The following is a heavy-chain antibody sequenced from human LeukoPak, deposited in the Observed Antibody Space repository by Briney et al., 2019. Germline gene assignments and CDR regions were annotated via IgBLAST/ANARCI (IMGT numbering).Heavy chain of an antibody. D-gene: IGHD5-24*01. CDR3: ARGLGEGYPDY. Sequence: SETLSLTCAVPGGSFSGFYWTWIRQPPGKELEWIGEIKHGGFTNYHPSLKSRVTMSEDTSNNQFSLKLTSVTAADTAVYYCARGLGEGYPDYWGRGTLVTVSS. CDR2: IKHGGFT. CDR1: GGSFSGFY. V-gene: IGHV4-34*01. J-gene: IGHJ4*02.